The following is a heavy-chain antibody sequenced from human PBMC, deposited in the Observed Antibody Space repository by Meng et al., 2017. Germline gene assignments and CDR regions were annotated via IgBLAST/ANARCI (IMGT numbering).Heavy chain of an antibody. CDR3: ARAIAVAGITIDY. CDR1: GGSFSSGSYY. CDR2: IYYSGST. Sequence: LRESGPGVVRPLASLTLSCTVSGGSFSSGSYYWSWIRQPPGKGLEWIGYIYYSGSTNYNPSLKSRVTISVDTSKNQFSLKLSSVTAADTAVYYCARAIAVAGITIDYWGQGTLVTVSS. J-gene: IGHJ4*02. V-gene: IGHV4-61*01. D-gene: IGHD6-19*01.